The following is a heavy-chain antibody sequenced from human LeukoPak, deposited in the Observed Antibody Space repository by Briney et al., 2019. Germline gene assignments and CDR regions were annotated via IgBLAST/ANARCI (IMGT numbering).Heavy chain of an antibody. CDR3: ARAYSSGWHNWFDP. V-gene: IGHV4-61*01. Sequence: SETLSLTCTVSGGSVSSGSYYWSWIRQPPGKKLDWIGYIYYSGSTYYNPSLKSRVTMSRDTSKNQFSLKLSSVTAADTAMYYCARAYSSGWHNWFDPWGQGTLVTVSS. CDR1: GGSVSSGSYY. D-gene: IGHD6-19*01. J-gene: IGHJ5*02. CDR2: IYYSGST.